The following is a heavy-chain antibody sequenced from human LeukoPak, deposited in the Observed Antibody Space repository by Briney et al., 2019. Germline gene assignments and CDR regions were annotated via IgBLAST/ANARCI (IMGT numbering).Heavy chain of an antibody. D-gene: IGHD3-22*01. CDR3: ARDPHYYDSSGSGDAFDI. V-gene: IGHV3-53*01. CDR1: GFTVSSDY. CDR2: IYSGGST. J-gene: IGHJ3*02. Sequence: GGSLRLSCAASGFTVSSDYMSWVRQAPGKGLEWVSVIYSGGSTYYADSVKGRFTISRDNSKNTLYLQMDSLRAEDTAVYYCARDPHYYDSSGSGDAFDIWGQGTMVTVSS.